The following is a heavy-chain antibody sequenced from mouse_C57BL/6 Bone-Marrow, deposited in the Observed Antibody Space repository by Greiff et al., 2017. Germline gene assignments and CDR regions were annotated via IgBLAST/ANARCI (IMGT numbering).Heavy chain of an antibody. D-gene: IGHD2-5*01. CDR1: GFNIKNTY. CDR2: IYPANGNT. CDR3: ARTPYSTLFAY. Sequence: EVQLQQSVAELVRPGASVKLSCTASGFNIKNTYMNWVKQRPEQGLEWIGGIYPANGNTNYDPKFQGKATITADTSSNTAYLQLSSLTSEDTAVYYCARTPYSTLFAYWGQGTLVTVSA. J-gene: IGHJ3*01. V-gene: IGHV14-3*01.